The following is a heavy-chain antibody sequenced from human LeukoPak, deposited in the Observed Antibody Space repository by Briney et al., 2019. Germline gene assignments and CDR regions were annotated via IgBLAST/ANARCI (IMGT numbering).Heavy chain of an antibody. V-gene: IGHV4-59*08. CDR2: IYSSGST. Sequence: SETLSLTCTVSGGSISGYYWSWIRQPPGKGLEWIGYIYSSGSTKYNPSLEGRLTISVGTSKNQFSLKLSSMTAADTAVYYCARHYGSGTYPLDYWGQGTLVTVSS. J-gene: IGHJ4*02. D-gene: IGHD3-10*01. CDR3: ARHYGSGTYPLDY. CDR1: GGSISGYY.